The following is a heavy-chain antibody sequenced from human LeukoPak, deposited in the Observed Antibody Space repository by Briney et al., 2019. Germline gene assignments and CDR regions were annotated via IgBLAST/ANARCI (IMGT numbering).Heavy chain of an antibody. J-gene: IGHJ3*02. CDR3: ATISYENAFDI. CDR1: GGSFSGYY. D-gene: IGHD3-3*01. V-gene: IGHV4-34*01. Sequence: SETLSLTCAVYGGSFSGYYWSWIRQPPGKGLEWIGEINHSGSTNYNPSLKSRVTISVDTSKNQFSLKLSSVTAADTAVYYCATISYENAFDIWGQGTMVTVSS. CDR2: INHSGST.